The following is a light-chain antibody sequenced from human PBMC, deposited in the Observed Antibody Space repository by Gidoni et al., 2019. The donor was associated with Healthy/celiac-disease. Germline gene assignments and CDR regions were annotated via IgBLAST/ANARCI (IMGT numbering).Light chain of an antibody. J-gene: IGKJ1*01. CDR2: AAS. Sequence: IRMTQSPSSFSASTGDRVTIPCRASQGISSYLAWYQQKPGKAPKLLIYAASTLQSGVPSRFSGSGSGTDFTLTISCLQSEDFATYYCQQYYSYPRTFGQGTKVEIK. V-gene: IGKV1-8*01. CDR3: QQYYSYPRT. CDR1: QGISSY.